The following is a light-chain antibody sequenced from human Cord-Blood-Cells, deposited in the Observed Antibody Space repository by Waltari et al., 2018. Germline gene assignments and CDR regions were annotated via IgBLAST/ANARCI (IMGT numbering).Light chain of an antibody. CDR3: CSYAGSSTWV. J-gene: IGLJ3*02. CDR2: EGS. CDR1: SSDVGSYNL. V-gene: IGLV2-23*01. Sequence: QSALTQPASVSGSPGQSPTISCTGTSSDVGSYNLVSWYQRHPGKAPKLMIYEGSTRPSGVSNRFSGSKSGNTASLTISGLQAEDEADYYCCSYAGSSTWVFGGGTKLTVL.